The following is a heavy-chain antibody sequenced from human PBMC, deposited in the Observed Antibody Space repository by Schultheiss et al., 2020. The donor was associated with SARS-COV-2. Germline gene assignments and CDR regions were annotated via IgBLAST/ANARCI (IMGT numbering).Heavy chain of an antibody. Sequence: SETLSLTCPVSDGSISNYYCNWIRQPPGKGLEWIGSIYYSGSTYYNPSFKSRVTISVDTSKNQFSLKLSSVTAADTAVYYCATGITGTTAVDYWGQGTLVTVSS. CDR3: ATGITGTTAVDY. CDR2: IYYSGST. CDR1: DGSISNYY. D-gene: IGHD1-20*01. J-gene: IGHJ4*02. V-gene: IGHV4-59*01.